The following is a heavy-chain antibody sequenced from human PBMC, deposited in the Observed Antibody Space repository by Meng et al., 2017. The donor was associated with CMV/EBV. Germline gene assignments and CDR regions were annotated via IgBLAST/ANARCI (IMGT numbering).Heavy chain of an antibody. Sequence: SVKVSCKASGGTFSSYAISWVRRAPGQGLEWMGGIIPIFGTANYAQKFQGRVTITTDESTSTAYMELSSLRSEDTAVYYCARVPRITMVRGVEYGMDVWGQGTTVTVSS. CDR3: ARVPRITMVRGVEYGMDV. J-gene: IGHJ6*02. V-gene: IGHV1-69*05. CDR1: GGTFSSYA. D-gene: IGHD3-10*01. CDR2: IIPIFGTA.